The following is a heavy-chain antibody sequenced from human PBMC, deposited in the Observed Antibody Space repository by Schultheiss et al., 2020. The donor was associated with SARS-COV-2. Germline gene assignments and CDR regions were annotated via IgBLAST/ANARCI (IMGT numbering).Heavy chain of an antibody. CDR3: AKGEFSITGTYGMDV. CDR2: ISSSGSTI. CDR1: GFTFSSYE. V-gene: IGHV3-48*03. J-gene: IGHJ6*02. Sequence: GGSLRLSCAASGFTFSSYEMNWVRQAPGKGLEWVSYISSSGSTIYYADSVKGRFTISRDNSKNTLYLQMNSLRAEDTAVYYCAKGEFSITGTYGMDVWGQGTTVTVSS. D-gene: IGHD1-20*01.